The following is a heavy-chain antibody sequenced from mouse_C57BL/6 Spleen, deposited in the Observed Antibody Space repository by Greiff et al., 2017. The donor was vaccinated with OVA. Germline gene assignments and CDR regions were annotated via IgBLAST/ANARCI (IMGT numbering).Heavy chain of an antibody. CDR2: INPSTGDT. Sequence: VQLQQSGPELVKPGASVKISCKASGYSFTGYYMNWVKQSPEKSLEWIGEINPSTGDTTYNQKFKAKATLTVDKSSSTAYMQLKSLTSEDSAVYYCARGYYGSSPFDYWGQGTTLTVSS. CDR3: ARGYYGSSPFDY. CDR1: GYSFTGYY. J-gene: IGHJ2*01. V-gene: IGHV1-42*01. D-gene: IGHD1-1*01.